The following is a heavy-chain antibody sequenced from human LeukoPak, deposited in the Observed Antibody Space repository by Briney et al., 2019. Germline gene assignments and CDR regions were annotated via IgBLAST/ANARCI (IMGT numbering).Heavy chain of an antibody. CDR2: INTNTGNP. J-gene: IGHJ3*02. Sequence: GASVKVSCKASGYTFTSYAMNWVRQAPGQGLEWMRWINTNTGNPTYAQGLTGRFVFSLDTSVSTAYLQISSLKAEDTAVYYCARDARYFDWLSPLEAFDIWGQGTMVTVSS. D-gene: IGHD3-9*01. CDR1: GYTFTSYA. V-gene: IGHV7-4-1*02. CDR3: ARDARYFDWLSPLEAFDI.